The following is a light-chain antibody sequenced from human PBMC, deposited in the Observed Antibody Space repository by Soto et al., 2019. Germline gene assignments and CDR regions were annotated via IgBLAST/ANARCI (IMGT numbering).Light chain of an antibody. V-gene: IGKV3-15*01. CDR1: QSVSNN. CDR2: DAS. Sequence: EIVMTQSPATLSLSPGERATLSCRASQSVSNNLAWYQQRPGQAPRLLIYDASTKATGIPARFSGSGSGTDFTLTISSLEPEDFAVYYCQQYSTWPLTFGGGTKVEIK. CDR3: QQYSTWPLT. J-gene: IGKJ4*01.